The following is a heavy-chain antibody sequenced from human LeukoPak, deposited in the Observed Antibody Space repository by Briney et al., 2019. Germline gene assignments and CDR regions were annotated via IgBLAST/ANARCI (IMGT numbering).Heavy chain of an antibody. CDR2: IYYSGST. D-gene: IGHD3-10*01. J-gene: IGHJ4*02. Sequence: SETLSLTCTVSGGSISSSSYYWGWIRQPPGKGLEWIGSIYYSGSTYYNPSLKSRVTISVDTSKNQLSLDLTSVTAADTAVYYCARKRFGRSSFDYWGQGNLVTVSA. CDR3: ARKRFGRSSFDY. V-gene: IGHV4-39*01. CDR1: GGSISSSSYY.